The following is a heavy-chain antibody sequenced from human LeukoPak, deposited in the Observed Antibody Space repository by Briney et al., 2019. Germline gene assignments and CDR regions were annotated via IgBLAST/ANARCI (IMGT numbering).Heavy chain of an antibody. D-gene: IGHD1/OR15-1a*01. CDR3: ATGGEQYYDY. CDR1: GFTFSSYA. J-gene: IGHJ4*02. V-gene: IGHV3-74*01. Sequence: PGGSLRLSCAASGFTFSSYAMHWVRQAPGKGLMWLSRITSDGSDTIYADSGKGRFTISRDNAKNTVYLQMNSLSAEDTAVYYCATGGEQYYDYWGQGTLVTVSS. CDR2: ITSDGSDT.